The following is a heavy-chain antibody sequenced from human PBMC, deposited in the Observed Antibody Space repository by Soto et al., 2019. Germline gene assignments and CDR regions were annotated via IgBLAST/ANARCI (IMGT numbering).Heavy chain of an antibody. V-gene: IGHV3-23*01. CDR1: GFSFGCYA. Sequence: GGSRRLSCAASGFSFGCYALSWVRQAPGKGLEWVSTISGSDGKTFYADSVKGRFSISRDTSQSTLYLQMNSLRADDTAMYYCARWSYLDYWGQGTRVTVSS. D-gene: IGHD3-3*01. CDR3: ARWSYLDY. CDR2: ISGSDGKT. J-gene: IGHJ4*02.